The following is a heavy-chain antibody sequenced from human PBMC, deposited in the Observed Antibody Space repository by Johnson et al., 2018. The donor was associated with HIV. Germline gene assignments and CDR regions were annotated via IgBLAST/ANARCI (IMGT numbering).Heavy chain of an antibody. CDR1: GFTFTNYW. CDR3: ARDGYISGWYGNDAFDI. J-gene: IGHJ3*02. Sequence: EVQLVESGGGLVQPGGSLRLSCEASGFTFTNYWIFWVRQAPGKGLEWVANIKQDGSEKYYVDSVKGRFTISRDNAKNSLYLQMNSLSAEDTAVYYCARDGYISGWYGNDAFDIWGQGTMVTVSS. CDR2: IKQDGSEK. D-gene: IGHD6-19*01. V-gene: IGHV3-7*01.